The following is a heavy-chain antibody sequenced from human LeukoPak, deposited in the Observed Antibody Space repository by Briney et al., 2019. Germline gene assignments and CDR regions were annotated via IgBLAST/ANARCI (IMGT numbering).Heavy chain of an antibody. Sequence: ASVKVSCKASGYSFTAYYMHWVRQAPGQGLEWMGWINPNSGGTNYAQKFQGRVTMTRDTSITTAYMEMSGLRSDDTALYYCARSPHILTGENFDYWGQGTLVTVSS. V-gene: IGHV1-2*02. J-gene: IGHJ4*02. CDR3: ARSPHILTGENFDY. D-gene: IGHD3-9*01. CDR2: INPNSGGT. CDR1: GYSFTAYY.